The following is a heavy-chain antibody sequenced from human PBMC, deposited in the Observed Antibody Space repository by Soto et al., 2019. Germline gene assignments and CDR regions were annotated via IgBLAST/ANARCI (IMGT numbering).Heavy chain of an antibody. D-gene: IGHD2-15*01. V-gene: IGHV4-39*01. J-gene: IGHJ3*01. Sequence: QLQLQESGPGLVKPAETLSLKCAVSGGSVSSGNYFWGWIRQPPGKGLEWIGNIYYNGDTYYSPSLNRRVTLSVDTAQNLFSLRLTSEIAADTAVYYCARRLIGNRIQVHAFDYCGQGRLVTVSS. CDR3: ARRLIGNRIQVHAFDY. CDR1: GGSVSSGNYF. CDR2: IYYNGDT.